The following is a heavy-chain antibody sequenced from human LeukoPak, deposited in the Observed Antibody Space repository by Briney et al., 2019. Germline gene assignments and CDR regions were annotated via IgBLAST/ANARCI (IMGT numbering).Heavy chain of an antibody. V-gene: IGHV4-61*02. J-gene: IGHJ3*02. Sequence: SETLSLTCAVSGGSICSSNWWSWVRQPAGEGLEWIGRIYTSGSTNYNPSLKSRVTISVDTSKNQFSLKLSSVTAADTAVYYCASGRRDYGDAFDIWGQGTMVTVSS. D-gene: IGHD4-17*01. CDR2: IYTSGST. CDR1: GGSICSSNW. CDR3: ASGRRDYGDAFDI.